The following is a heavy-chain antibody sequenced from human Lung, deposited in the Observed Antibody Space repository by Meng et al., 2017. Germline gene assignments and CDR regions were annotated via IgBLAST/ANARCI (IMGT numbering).Heavy chain of an antibody. Sequence: QLQLQESGPGLVKPSETLSFTCTVSGGSISSSSYYWGWIRQPPGKGLEWIGTIYYSGSTYYNPSLKSRVTISVDTSKNQFSLKLSSVSAADTAVYYCARHRVDYGYPNYWGQGTLVTVSS. J-gene: IGHJ4*02. CDR2: IYYSGST. CDR3: ARHRVDYGYPNY. CDR1: GGSISSSSYY. V-gene: IGHV4-39*01. D-gene: IGHD4/OR15-4a*01.